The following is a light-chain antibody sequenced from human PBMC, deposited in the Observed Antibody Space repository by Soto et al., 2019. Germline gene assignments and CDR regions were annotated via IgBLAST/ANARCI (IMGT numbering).Light chain of an antibody. V-gene: IGKV1-5*01. CDR3: QQDNSYSCT. CDR1: QSISSW. CDR2: DVS. J-gene: IGKJ1*01. Sequence: DIQMTQSPSTLSAFVGDRVTITCRASQSISSWLAWYQQKPGKAPRLLIYDVSTLESGVPSRFSGSGSGTEFTLTIKSLEPDDFATYYCQQDNSYSCTFGQGTKVEIK.